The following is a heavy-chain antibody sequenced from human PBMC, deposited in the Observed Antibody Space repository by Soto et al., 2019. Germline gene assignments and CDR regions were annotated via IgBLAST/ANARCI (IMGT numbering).Heavy chain of an antibody. D-gene: IGHD6-6*01. J-gene: IGHJ4*02. Sequence: GSLRLSCAASGFTFSSYGMHWVRQAPGKGLEWVAVISYDGSNKYYADSVKGRFTISRDNSKSTLYLQMNSLRAEDTAVYYCAKNPLISSSFYFDYWGQGTLVTVSS. CDR2: ISYDGSNK. V-gene: IGHV3-30*18. CDR1: GFTFSSYG. CDR3: AKNPLISSSFYFDY.